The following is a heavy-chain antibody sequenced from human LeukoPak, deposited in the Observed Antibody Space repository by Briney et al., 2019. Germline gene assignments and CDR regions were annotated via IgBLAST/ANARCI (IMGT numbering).Heavy chain of an antibody. V-gene: IGHV1-8*01. D-gene: IGHD3-22*01. CDR1: GYTFTSYD. Sequence: ASVKVSCKASGYTFTSYDINWVRQAPGQGLEWIGWMNPNSGNTGYAQKFQGRVTMTRNTSISTAYMELRSLRSDDTAVYYCARDGYYYDSSGYLDPPQRPYYYYGMDVWGQGTTVTVSS. CDR3: ARDGYYYDSSGYLDPPQRPYYYYGMDV. J-gene: IGHJ6*02. CDR2: MNPNSGNT.